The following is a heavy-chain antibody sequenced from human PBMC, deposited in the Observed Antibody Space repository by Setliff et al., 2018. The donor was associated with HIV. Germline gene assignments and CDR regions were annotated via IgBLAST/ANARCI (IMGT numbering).Heavy chain of an antibody. D-gene: IGHD3-9*01. CDR3: ARAQLRYLANDFYFDF. J-gene: IGHJ4*02. V-gene: IGHV4-39*02. CDR1: GASISSSNSY. Sequence: SETLSLTCSVYGASISSSNSYWGWIRQPPGKRLEWLGSIYDSGSTSYNPSLSSRVTISVDTSKNQVSLRLSSVTAADAAVYYCARAQLRYLANDFYFDFWGQGTPVTVSS. CDR2: IYDSGST.